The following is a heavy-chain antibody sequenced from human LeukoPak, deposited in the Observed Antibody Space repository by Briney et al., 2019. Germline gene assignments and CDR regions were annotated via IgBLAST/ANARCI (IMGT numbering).Heavy chain of an antibody. Sequence: GASVKVSCKASGYTFTGYYMHWVRQAPGQGLEWMGWINPNSGGANYAQKFQGRVTMTRDTSISTAYMELSRLRSDDTAVYYYARGYCSGGSCYRAFDIWGQGTMVTVSS. CDR3: ARGYCSGGSCYRAFDI. J-gene: IGHJ3*02. D-gene: IGHD2-15*01. CDR1: GYTFTGYY. V-gene: IGHV1-2*02. CDR2: INPNSGGA.